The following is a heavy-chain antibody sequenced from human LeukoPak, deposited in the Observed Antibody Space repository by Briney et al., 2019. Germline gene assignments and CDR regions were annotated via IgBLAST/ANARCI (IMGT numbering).Heavy chain of an antibody. CDR1: GFTFSNYW. J-gene: IGHJ4*02. Sequence: GGSLRLSCAASGFTFSNYWMSWVRRARGEGLEWVANIKQDGSEKYYVDSVKGRFTISRDNAKNSLYLQMNSLRAEDTAVYYCARFRCSSTSCFFDYWGQGTLVTVSS. V-gene: IGHV3-7*01. CDR3: ARFRCSSTSCFFDY. CDR2: IKQDGSEK. D-gene: IGHD2-2*01.